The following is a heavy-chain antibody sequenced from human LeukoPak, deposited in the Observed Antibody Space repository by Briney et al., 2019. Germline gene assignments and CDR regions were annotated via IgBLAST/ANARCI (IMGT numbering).Heavy chain of an antibody. D-gene: IGHD6-13*01. Sequence: GGSLRLSCAASGFTFSSYWMSWVRQAPGKGLEWVAIINFDGSEKYYADSLKGRFTISRDNAEKSLYLQMNSLRAEDTALYYCARDGDSGWSLSHWGQGTLVTVSS. CDR1: GFTFSSYW. CDR2: INFDGSEK. CDR3: ARDGDSGWSLSH. J-gene: IGHJ1*01. V-gene: IGHV3-7*01.